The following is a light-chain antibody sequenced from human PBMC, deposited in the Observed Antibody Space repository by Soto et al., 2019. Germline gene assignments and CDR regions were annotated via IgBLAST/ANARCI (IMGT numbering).Light chain of an antibody. CDR3: SSFRSSSTSYV. J-gene: IGLJ1*01. Sequence: QSVLTQPASVSGSPGQSITISCTGTSSDIGDSNYVSWYQQHPGKAPKLVIYDVSNRPSGVSNRFSGSKSANTASLTISGLQAEDEADDNCSSFRSSSTSYVFGTGTKLTVL. CDR1: SSDIGDSNY. V-gene: IGLV2-14*03. CDR2: DVS.